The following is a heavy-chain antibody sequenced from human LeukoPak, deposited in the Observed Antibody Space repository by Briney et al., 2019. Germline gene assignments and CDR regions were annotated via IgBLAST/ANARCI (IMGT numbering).Heavy chain of an antibody. V-gene: IGHV4-59*01. J-gene: IGHJ4*01. CDR3: TSGGMVSGDY. CDR2: IYYSGST. D-gene: IGHD2-8*01. CDR1: GGSINSYY. Sequence: SQTLSLTCTVSGGSINSYYWSWIRQPPGKGLEWIGYIYYSGSTNYNPSLKSRVTISRDTSKNQFSLKLRSVTAADTAVYYCTSGGMVSGDYWGHGTLVTVSS.